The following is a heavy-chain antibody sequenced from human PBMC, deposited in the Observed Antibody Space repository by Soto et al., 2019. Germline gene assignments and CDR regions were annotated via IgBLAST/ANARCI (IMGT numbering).Heavy chain of an antibody. Sequence: EVQLVESGGGLVQPGGSLRLSCEASGFTFRNYDMHWVRQGTGKGLEWVSGISAAGDPDYADSVEGRFTTSRENAQISFFLQMNSLRVGDTAVYYCARTDRDFYGLDVWGQGTTVIVSS. CDR2: ISAAGDP. J-gene: IGHJ6*02. CDR3: ARTDRDFYGLDV. V-gene: IGHV3-13*05. CDR1: GFTFRNYD.